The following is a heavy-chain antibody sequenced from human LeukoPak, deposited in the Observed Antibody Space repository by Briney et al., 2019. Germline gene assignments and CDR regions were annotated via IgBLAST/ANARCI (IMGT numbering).Heavy chain of an antibody. CDR3: AKDLTTVTAGYFQH. D-gene: IGHD4-17*01. J-gene: IGHJ1*01. V-gene: IGHV3-48*01. Sequence: PGGSLRLSCAASGFTFSSYSMNWVRQAPGKGLEWVSYISSSSSTIYYADSVKGRFTISRDNSKNTLYLQMNSLRAEDTAVYYCAKDLTTVTAGYFQHWGQGTLVTVSS. CDR2: ISSSSSTI. CDR1: GFTFSSYS.